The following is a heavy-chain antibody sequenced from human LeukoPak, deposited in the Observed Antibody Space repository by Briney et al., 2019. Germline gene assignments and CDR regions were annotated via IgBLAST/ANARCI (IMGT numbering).Heavy chain of an antibody. CDR3: TRVEYRPDIDY. J-gene: IGHJ4*02. D-gene: IGHD5-18*01. Sequence: PGGSLRLSCAASGFAFSTYSMNWVRQAPGKGLEWVGFIRSKAYGGTTDYAASVKGRFTISRDDSKGIASLQMDSLKTEDSGVYFCTRVEYRPDIDYWGQGTLVTVSS. V-gene: IGHV3-49*04. CDR2: IRSKAYGGTT. CDR1: GFAFSTYS.